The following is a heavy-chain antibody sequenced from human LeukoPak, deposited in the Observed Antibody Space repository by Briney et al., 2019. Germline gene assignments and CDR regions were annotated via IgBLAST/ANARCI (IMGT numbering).Heavy chain of an antibody. J-gene: IGHJ5*02. CDR1: GFSVSRNY. CDR2: LHAAGTT. D-gene: IGHD3-16*02. Sequence: RGSLRLSCAASGFSVSRNYMNWVRQAPGKGLEWVSVLHAAGTTYYADYVKGRFTISRDNSKNTLYLQMNSLRAEDTTVYYWARVLGYQEPWFDPWGQGTLVTVSS. CDR3: ARVLGYQEPWFDP. V-gene: IGHV3-66*01.